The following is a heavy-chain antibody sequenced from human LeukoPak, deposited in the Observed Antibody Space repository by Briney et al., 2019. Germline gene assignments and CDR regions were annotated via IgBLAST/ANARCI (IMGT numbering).Heavy chain of an antibody. CDR1: GYTFTSYY. CDR3: ARRRGSSWYGELDF. D-gene: IGHD6-13*01. V-gene: IGHV1-46*01. CDR2: ISPNGGST. J-gene: IGHJ4*02. Sequence: ASVKVSCKASGYTFTSYYMHWVRQAPGQGLEWMGIISPNGGSTSYAQKFQGRLTVTRDTSTTTVYMDLSSLRSEDTAVYYCARRRGSSWYGELDFWGQGTLVTVSS.